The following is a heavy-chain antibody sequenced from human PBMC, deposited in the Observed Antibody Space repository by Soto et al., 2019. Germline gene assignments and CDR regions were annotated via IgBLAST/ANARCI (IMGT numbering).Heavy chain of an antibody. CDR3: ACISQYAYDFDY. CDR1: GFSLSNAMVG. Sequence: QVTLKESGPVLVKPTETLTLTCTVSGFSLSNAMVGVSWIRQSPGKALEWLAHILSSGEKSYSTSLKSRVTISKDTSRSQVVLTMTRMDPVDTATYYCACISQYAYDFDYWGQGTLVTVSS. D-gene: IGHD2-2*01. CDR2: ILSSGEK. J-gene: IGHJ4*02. V-gene: IGHV2-26*04.